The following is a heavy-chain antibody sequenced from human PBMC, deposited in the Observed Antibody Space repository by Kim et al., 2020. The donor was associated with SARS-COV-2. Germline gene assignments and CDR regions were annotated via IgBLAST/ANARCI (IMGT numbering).Heavy chain of an antibody. J-gene: IGHJ6*02. V-gene: IGHV3-30*01. Sequence: KCYADTVRGRFTISRDISKNALYLQRNSLRPGDTALYYCARKRPSGYVLDVWGQGTTVAVS. D-gene: IGHD6-25*01. CDR3: ARKRPSGYVLDV. CDR2: K.